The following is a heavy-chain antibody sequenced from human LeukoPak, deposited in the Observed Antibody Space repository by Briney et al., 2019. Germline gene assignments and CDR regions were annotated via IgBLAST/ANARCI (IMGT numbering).Heavy chain of an antibody. D-gene: IGHD5-18*01. CDR1: GFTFDDYA. Sequence: PGGSLRLSCAASGFTFDDYAMHWVRQAPGKGLEWVSGISWNSGSTYYADSVKGRFTISRHNSKNTLYLQMNSLRAEDTAVYYCARSQDTAGPDAFDIWGQGTMVTVSS. J-gene: IGHJ3*02. CDR3: ARSQDTAGPDAFDI. CDR2: ISWNSGST. V-gene: IGHV3-9*01.